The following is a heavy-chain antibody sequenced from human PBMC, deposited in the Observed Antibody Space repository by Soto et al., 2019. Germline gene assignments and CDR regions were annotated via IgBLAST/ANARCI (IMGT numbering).Heavy chain of an antibody. CDR1: GYTFTSYG. V-gene: IGHV1-18*01. J-gene: IGHJ4*02. Sequence: GASVKVSCKASGYTFTSYGISGVRQAPGQGLEWMGWISAYNGNTNYAQKLQGRVTMTTDTSTSTAYMELRSLRSDDTAVYYCARKGIWFGELSVDYWGQGTLVTVSS. D-gene: IGHD3-10*01. CDR2: ISAYNGNT. CDR3: ARKGIWFGELSVDY.